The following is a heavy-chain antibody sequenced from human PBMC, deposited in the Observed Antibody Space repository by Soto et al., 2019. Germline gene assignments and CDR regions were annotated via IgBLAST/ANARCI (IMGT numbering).Heavy chain of an antibody. CDR1: GFTFSSYA. CDR3: AKGPYYDSSGYTYYFDY. Sequence: QPGGSLRLSCAASGFTFSSYAMSWVRQAPGKGLEWVSAISGSGGSTYYADSVKGRFTISRDNSKNTLYLQMNSLRAEDTAVYYCAKGPYYDSSGYTYYFDYWGQGTLVTVSS. J-gene: IGHJ4*02. CDR2: ISGSGGST. V-gene: IGHV3-23*01. D-gene: IGHD3-22*01.